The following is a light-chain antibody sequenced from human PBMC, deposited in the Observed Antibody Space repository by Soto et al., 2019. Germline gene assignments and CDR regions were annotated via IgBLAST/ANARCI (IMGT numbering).Light chain of an antibody. CDR1: QSVTSW. CDR2: GAS. V-gene: IGKV3-15*01. CDR3: QQYLNWPWT. J-gene: IGKJ1*01. Sequence: IVMTQSPATLSVSPGERATLSCRASQSVTSWLAWYQQKPGQAPRLLINGASIRATGIPARFSGSGSGKEFTLTISGLQSEDFAVYYCQQYLNWPWTFGQGTKVEI.